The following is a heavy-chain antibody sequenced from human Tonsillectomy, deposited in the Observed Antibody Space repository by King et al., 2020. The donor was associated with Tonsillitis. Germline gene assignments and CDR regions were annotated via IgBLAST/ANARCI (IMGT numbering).Heavy chain of an antibody. J-gene: IGHJ3*02. V-gene: IGHV1-46*01. CDR1: GYSFTNYY. Sequence: QLVQSGAEVKKPGASVKVSCKASGYSFTNYYMHWVRQAPGQGLEWMGIINPSGGGPSYAQKFQGRVTMTRDTSTSTVYMELSSLSSEDSAVYYCAREHYGGNSDYAFDIWGQGTMVTVAS. CDR2: INPSGGGP. D-gene: IGHD4-23*01. CDR3: AREHYGGNSDYAFDI.